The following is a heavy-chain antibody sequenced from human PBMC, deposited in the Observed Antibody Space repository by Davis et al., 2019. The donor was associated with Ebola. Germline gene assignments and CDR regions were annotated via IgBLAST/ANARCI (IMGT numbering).Heavy chain of an antibody. D-gene: IGHD5-18*01. J-gene: IGHJ4*02. V-gene: IGHV1-3*01. CDR1: GYTFTSYA. CDR2: INAGNGNT. Sequence: ASVKVSCKASGYTFTSYAMHWVRQAPGQRLEWMGWINAGNGNTKYSQKFQGRVTITRDTSTSTVYMELSSLRSEDTAVYYCARLDVDTAMVHRYYFDYWGQGTLVTVSS. CDR3: ARLDVDTAMVHRYYFDY.